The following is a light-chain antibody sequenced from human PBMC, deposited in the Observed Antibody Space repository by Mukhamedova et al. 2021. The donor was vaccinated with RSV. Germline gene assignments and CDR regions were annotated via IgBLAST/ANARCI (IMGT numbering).Light chain of an antibody. J-gene: IGKJ4*01. CDR3: QQANTVPVT. Sequence: WYQRRVHGKAPKLLIHSASTLESGVPSRFRGSESGTDFTLTISSLQPEDAAAYYCQQANTVPVTFMGGTKVES. V-gene: IGKV1D-12*01. CDR2: SAS.